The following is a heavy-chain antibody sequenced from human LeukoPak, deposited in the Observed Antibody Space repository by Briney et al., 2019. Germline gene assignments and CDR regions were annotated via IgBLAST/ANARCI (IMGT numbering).Heavy chain of an antibody. CDR3: ARYARGAYYFDY. CDR1: GGSINEYY. D-gene: IGHD2-2*01. J-gene: IGHJ4*02. Sequence: SETLSLTCSVSGGSINEYYRSWVRQSPGKGLEYIGFIYYNGNTNYNPSLRSRVTISVDTSKNQFSLKLSSVTAADAAVYYCARYARGAYYFDYWGQGILVIVSS. CDR2: IYYNGNT. V-gene: IGHV4-59*01.